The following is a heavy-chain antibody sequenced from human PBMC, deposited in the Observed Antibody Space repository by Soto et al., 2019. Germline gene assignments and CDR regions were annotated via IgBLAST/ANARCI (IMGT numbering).Heavy chain of an antibody. CDR2: VNPSGGST. D-gene: IGHD2-15*01. J-gene: IGHJ1*01. Sequence: QVQLVQSGAEVKKPGASVKVSCKASGYIFTAYSMHWVRQAPGQGLEWMGVVNPSGGSTDYAQKFQGRITMTRDTSTSTVYMDLSSLTSEDTAVYYCARAENCSDGICYSEYFQRWGQGTLVTVSS. CDR3: ARAENCSDGICYSEYFQR. V-gene: IGHV1-46*01. CDR1: GYIFTAYS.